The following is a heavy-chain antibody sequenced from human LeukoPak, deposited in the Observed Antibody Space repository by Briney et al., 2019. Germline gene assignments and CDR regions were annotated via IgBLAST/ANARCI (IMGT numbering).Heavy chain of an antibody. V-gene: IGHV4-61*02. D-gene: IGHD3-10*01. Sequence: PSQTLSLTCTVSGGSISSGSYYWSWIRQPAGKGLEWIGRIYTSGSTNYNPSLKSRVTISVDTSKNQFSLKLSSVTAADTAVYYCARFSPPRLWFGELLDEGFDYWGQGTLVTVSS. J-gene: IGHJ4*02. CDR1: GGSISSGSYY. CDR2: IYTSGST. CDR3: ARFSPPRLWFGELLDEGFDY.